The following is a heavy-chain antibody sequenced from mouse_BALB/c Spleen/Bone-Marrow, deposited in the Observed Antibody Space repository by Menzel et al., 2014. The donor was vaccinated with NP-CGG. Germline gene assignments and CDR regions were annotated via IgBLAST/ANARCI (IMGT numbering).Heavy chain of an antibody. D-gene: IGHD4-1*01. Sequence: VKLQESGAELVRPGTSVKVSCKASGYAFTNYLIEWVKQRPGQGLEWIGVINPGSGGTNYNEKFKAKATLTADKSSSTAYMQLSSLTSDDSVVYFCARCLTGTSAMDYWGQGTSVTVSS. CDR3: ARCLTGTSAMDY. CDR1: GYAFTNYL. V-gene: IGHV1-54*01. CDR2: INPGSGGT. J-gene: IGHJ4*01.